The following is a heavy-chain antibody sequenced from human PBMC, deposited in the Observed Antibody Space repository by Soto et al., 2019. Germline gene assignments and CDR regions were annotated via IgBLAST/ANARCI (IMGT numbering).Heavy chain of an antibody. D-gene: IGHD4-17*01. CDR1: VFSVNDNY. Sequence: PXGSLRLSCASSVFSVNDNYMSWVRQAPGKGLEWVSGIFINGSIYYADSVRGRFTISRDSFKNSLYLQMSSLRVDDTARYFCARYCCPAAHYGSWGQGTLVTLSS. CDR3: ARYCCPAAHYGS. CDR2: IFINGSI. J-gene: IGHJ5*02. V-gene: IGHV3-53*01.